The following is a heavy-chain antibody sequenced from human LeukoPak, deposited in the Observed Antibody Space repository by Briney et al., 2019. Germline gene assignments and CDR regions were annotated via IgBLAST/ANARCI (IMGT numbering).Heavy chain of an antibody. V-gene: IGHV4-39*07. J-gene: IGHJ6*03. CDR2: IYYSGTT. D-gene: IGHD3/OR15-3a*01. CDR3: ARDKGGLGRGYYYMDV. CDR1: GGSISSGTYY. Sequence: SETLSLTCTVSGGSISSGTYYWRWGRQPRGRGLEWIGSIYYSGTTYYNPSLKSRVTISLDTSKNQFSLKLSSVTAADTAVYYCARDKGGLGRGYYYMDVWGKGTTVTVSS.